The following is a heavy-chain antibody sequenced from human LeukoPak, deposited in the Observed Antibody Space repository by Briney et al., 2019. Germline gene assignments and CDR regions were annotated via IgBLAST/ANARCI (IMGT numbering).Heavy chain of an antibody. CDR3: ASQPVAGPGDWFDP. Sequence: SGTLSLTCAVSGGSISSSTWWSWVRQPPGKRLEWTGEIYHSGSTNYNPSLKSRVTISVDKSKNQFSLKLSSVTAADTAVYYCASQPVAGPGDWFDPWGQGTLVTVSS. V-gene: IGHV4-4*02. CDR1: GGSISSSTW. J-gene: IGHJ5*02. CDR2: IYHSGST. D-gene: IGHD1-14*01.